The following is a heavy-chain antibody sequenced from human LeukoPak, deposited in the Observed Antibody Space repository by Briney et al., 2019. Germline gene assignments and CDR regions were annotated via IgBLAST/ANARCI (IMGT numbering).Heavy chain of an antibody. Sequence: PGGSLRLSCAASRCTISASAVHWVRRASGKGLEWVGRIRSKADTYTTTYAAAVKPRPTTSTDASKTTAFLQMNRLKTEDTAVYYCTREYSSGWPFDFWGQGPRVTVSS. D-gene: IGHD6-19*01. CDR2: IRSKADTYTT. CDR3: TREYSSGWPFDF. V-gene: IGHV3-73*01. J-gene: IGHJ4*02. CDR1: RCTISASA.